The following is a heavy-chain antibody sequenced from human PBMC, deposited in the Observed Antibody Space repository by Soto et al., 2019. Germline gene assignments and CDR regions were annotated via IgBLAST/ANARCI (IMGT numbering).Heavy chain of an antibody. V-gene: IGHV4-31*03. CDR3: ARGIVGATYYYYGMDV. D-gene: IGHD1-26*01. Sequence: SETLSLTCTVSGGSISSGGYYWSWIRQHPGKGLEWIGYIYYSGSTYYNPSLKSRVTISVDTSKNQFSLKLSSVTAADTAVYYCARGIVGATYYYYGMDVWGQGTTVTV. CDR1: GGSISSGGYY. J-gene: IGHJ6*02. CDR2: IYYSGST.